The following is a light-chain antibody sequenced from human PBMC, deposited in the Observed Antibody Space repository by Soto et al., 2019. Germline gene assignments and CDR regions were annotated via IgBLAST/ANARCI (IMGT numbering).Light chain of an antibody. CDR2: DVS. CDR3: SSYTITTTLVI. V-gene: IGLV2-14*01. Sequence: QSVLTQPASVSGSPGQSITISCTGTSSDIGGYNYVSWYQQHPGTAPKLIISDVSNRPSGVSNRFSGSRSGNTASLTISGLQAEDEADYYCSSYTITTTLVIFGGGTQLTVL. CDR1: SSDIGGYNY. J-gene: IGLJ2*01.